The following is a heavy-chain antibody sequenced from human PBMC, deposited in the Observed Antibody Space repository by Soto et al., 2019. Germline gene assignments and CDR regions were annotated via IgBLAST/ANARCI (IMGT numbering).Heavy chain of an antibody. D-gene: IGHD2-2*01. J-gene: IGHJ4*02. CDR2: IYYSGSTNYNSGST. Sequence: KTSETLSLTCIVSGGSISSYYWSWIRQPPGKGLEWIGYIYYSGSTNYNSGSTNYNPSLKSRVTISVDTSKNQFSLKLTSVTAADTAVYYCARDRYCSSTSCSTAGVDYWGQGTLVTVAS. V-gene: IGHV4-59*01. CDR1: GGSISSYY. CDR3: ARDRYCSSTSCSTAGVDY.